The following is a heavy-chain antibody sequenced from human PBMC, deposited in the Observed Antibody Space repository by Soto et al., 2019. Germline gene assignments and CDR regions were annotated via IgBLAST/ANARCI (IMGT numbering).Heavy chain of an antibody. V-gene: IGHV4-39*01. D-gene: IGHD3-22*01. CDR2: IYHTGNA. Sequence: SETLSLTCSVSGYSIINSRFYWAWVRQPPGEGLEWIGSIYHTGNAYYNPSLKSRVTISVDTSKNQFSLKLTSVTAADAALYYCARDFFDSSDYTTNWFDPWGQGTLLTVSS. J-gene: IGHJ5*02. CDR1: GYSIINSRFY. CDR3: ARDFFDSSDYTTNWFDP.